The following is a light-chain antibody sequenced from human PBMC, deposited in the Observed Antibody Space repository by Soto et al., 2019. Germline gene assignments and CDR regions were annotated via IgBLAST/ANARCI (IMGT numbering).Light chain of an antibody. CDR2: GAS. V-gene: IGKV3-20*01. Sequence: EIVLTQSPGTLSLSPGERATLSCRASQSVSSSYLAWYQQKPGQAPRLLIYGASSRATGIPDRFSGSGSGTDFTLTIRRLETEDFAVYYCQQYGSSPWTFGQGTNVEIK. CDR1: QSVSSSY. J-gene: IGKJ1*01. CDR3: QQYGSSPWT.